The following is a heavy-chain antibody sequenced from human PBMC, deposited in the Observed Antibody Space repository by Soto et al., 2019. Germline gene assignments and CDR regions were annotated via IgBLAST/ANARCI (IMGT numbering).Heavy chain of an antibody. V-gene: IGHV3-21*01. Sequence: GGSLRLSCAASGFTFSSYSMNWVRQAPGKGLEWVSSISSSSSYIYYADSVKGRFTISRDNAKNSLYLQMNSLRAEDTAVYYCASPSYCSSTSCPPRYWGQGTLVTVSS. CDR1: GFTFSSYS. CDR3: ASPSYCSSTSCPPRY. CDR2: ISSSSSYI. J-gene: IGHJ4*02. D-gene: IGHD2-2*01.